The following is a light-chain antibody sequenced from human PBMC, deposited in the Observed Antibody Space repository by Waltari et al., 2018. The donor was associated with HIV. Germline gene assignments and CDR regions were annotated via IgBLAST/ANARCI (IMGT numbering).Light chain of an antibody. CDR3: QAWDSSTAWV. J-gene: IGLJ2*01. CDR1: KLGDKY. CDR2: QDN. V-gene: IGLV3-1*01. Sequence: SYDLTQPPSVSVSPGHTASIPCSGDKLGDKYACWYQQKPGQSPVLVIYQDNKRPSGIPERFSGSNSGNTATLTISGTQAMDEADYYCQAWDSSTAWVFGGGTKLTVL.